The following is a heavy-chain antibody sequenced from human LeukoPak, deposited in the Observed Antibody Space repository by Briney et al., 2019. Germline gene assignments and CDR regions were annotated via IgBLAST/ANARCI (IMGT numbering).Heavy chain of an antibody. D-gene: IGHD5-24*01. V-gene: IGHV1-46*01. CDR1: GYTFTSYY. J-gene: IGHJ4*02. Sequence: ASVKVSCKASGYTFTSYYMHWVRQAPGQGLEWMGIINPSGGSTSYAQKFQGRVTMTRDTSTSTVYMELSSLRSEDTAVYYCARDSQGMATTPGFDYWGQGTLVTVSS. CDR2: INPSGGST. CDR3: ARDSQGMATTPGFDY.